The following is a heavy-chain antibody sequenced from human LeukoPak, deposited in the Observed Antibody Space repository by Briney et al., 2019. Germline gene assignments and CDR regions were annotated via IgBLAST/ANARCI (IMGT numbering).Heavy chain of an antibody. J-gene: IGHJ4*02. CDR1: GFTFSDYD. D-gene: IGHD1-1*01. CDR3: VRVAKERVGGVYYFDY. V-gene: IGHV3-13*01. CDR2: IGTAGDT. Sequence: GGSLRLSCAASGFTFSDYDMHWVRQATGKGLEWVSAIGTAGDTYYTGSVKGRFTISRENAKNSLYLQVNSLRAGDTAVYYCVRVAKERVGGVYYFDYWGQGTPVTVSS.